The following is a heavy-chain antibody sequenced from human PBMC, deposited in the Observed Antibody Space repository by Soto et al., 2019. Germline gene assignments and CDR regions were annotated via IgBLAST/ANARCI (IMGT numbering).Heavy chain of an antibody. CDR3: AREINWKDVIDY. CDR1: GYTFTSYA. V-gene: IGHV1-3*01. J-gene: IGHJ4*02. CDR2: INAGNGNT. D-gene: IGHD1-1*01. Sequence: GASVKVSCKASGYTFTSYAMHWVRQAPGQRLEWMGWINAGNGNTKYSQKFQGRVTITRDTSASTAYMELSSLRSEDTAVYYCAREINWKDVIDYWGQGNLVTVSS.